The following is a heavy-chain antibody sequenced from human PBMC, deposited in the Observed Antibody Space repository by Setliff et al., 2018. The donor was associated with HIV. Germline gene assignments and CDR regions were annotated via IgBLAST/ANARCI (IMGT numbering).Heavy chain of an antibody. Sequence: GGSLRLSCAASGFTFSNYAMSWVRQAPGKGLEWVSGISGSAGTTYYADSVKGRFTIPRDNSKNTLYLQMNSLRAEDTAVYYCAKDHATSSWFTAILDYWGQGALVTVSS. J-gene: IGHJ4*02. CDR3: AKDHATSSWFTAILDY. CDR2: ISGSAGTT. CDR1: GFTFSNYA. D-gene: IGHD6-13*01. V-gene: IGHV3-23*01.